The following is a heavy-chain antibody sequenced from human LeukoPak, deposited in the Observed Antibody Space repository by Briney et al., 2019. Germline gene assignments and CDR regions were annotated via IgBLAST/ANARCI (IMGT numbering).Heavy chain of an antibody. D-gene: IGHD3-16*01. CDR2: IWYDGSNK. CDR1: GFTFSSYG. CDR3: ARAAGGVSHYFDY. J-gene: IGHJ4*02. V-gene: IGHV3-33*01. Sequence: GGSLRLSCAVFGFTFSSYGMHWVRQAPGKGLEWVAVIWYDGSNKYYADSVEGRFTISRDNSKNTLYLQMNSLRAEDTAVYYCARAAGGVSHYFDYWGQGTLVTVSS.